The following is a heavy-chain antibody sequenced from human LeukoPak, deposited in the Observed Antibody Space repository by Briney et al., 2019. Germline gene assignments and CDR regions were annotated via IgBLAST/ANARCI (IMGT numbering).Heavy chain of an antibody. CDR3: SRENGAFSPFGY. CDR1: GGSISNTNW. CDR2: ISLTGLT. D-gene: IGHD2-8*01. J-gene: IGHJ4*02. V-gene: IGHV4-4*02. Sequence: PSETLSLTWGDSGGSISNTNWWSWVRQPPGQGLEWIGEISLTGLTHYNPSLESRVTVSLDKSKNQLSLNLNTVIDEDTAVYYCSRENGAFSPFGYWGQGTLVTVLS.